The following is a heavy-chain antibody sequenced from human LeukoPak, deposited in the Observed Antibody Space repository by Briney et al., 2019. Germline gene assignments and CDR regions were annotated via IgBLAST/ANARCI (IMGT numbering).Heavy chain of an antibody. D-gene: IGHD2-2*01. CDR2: INPNSGNT. V-gene: IGHV1-8*02. CDR1: GYTFTGYY. J-gene: IGHJ5*02. CDR3: ARSARHCSSTSCYDWFDP. Sequence: ASVKVSCKASGYTFTGYYMHWVRQAPGQGLEWIGLINPNSGNTGYAQKFQGRVTMTRNTSISTAYMELSSLRSEDTAVYYCARSARHCSSTSCYDWFDPWGQGTLVTVSS.